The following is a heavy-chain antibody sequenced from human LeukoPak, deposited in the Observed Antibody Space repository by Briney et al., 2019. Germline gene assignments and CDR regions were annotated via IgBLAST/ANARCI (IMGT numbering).Heavy chain of an antibody. J-gene: IGHJ4*02. CDR2: INSDASTT. D-gene: IGHD1-26*01. Sequence: GGSLRLSCAASGFTFSSYWTHWVRQAPGKGLVWVSRINSDASTTSYADSVKGRFTISRDNAKNTLHLQMNSLRAEDTAVYYCTRVAGSGSVDWGQGTLVTVSS. V-gene: IGHV3-74*01. CDR1: GFTFSSYW. CDR3: TRVAGSGSVD.